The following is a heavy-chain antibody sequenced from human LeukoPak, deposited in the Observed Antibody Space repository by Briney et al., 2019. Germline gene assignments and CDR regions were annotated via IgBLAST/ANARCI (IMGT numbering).Heavy chain of an antibody. D-gene: IGHD6-19*01. V-gene: IGHV3-21*01. CDR3: ARLGTVAARFDY. Sequence: PGGSLRLSCAASGFTFSSYSMNWVRQAPGKGLEWVSSISSSSSYIYYADSVKGRFTISRDNAKNSLYLQMNSLRAEDTAVYYCARLGTVAARFDYWGQGTPVTVSS. CDR2: ISSSSSYI. J-gene: IGHJ4*02. CDR1: GFTFSSYS.